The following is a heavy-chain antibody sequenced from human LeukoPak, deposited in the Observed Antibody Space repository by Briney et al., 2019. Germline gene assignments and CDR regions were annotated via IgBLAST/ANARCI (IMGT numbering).Heavy chain of an antibody. CDR1: GYTFTSYD. V-gene: IGHV1-8*03. D-gene: IGHD6-19*01. CDR2: MNPNSGNT. J-gene: IGHJ6*03. Sequence: ASVKVSCKASGYTFTSYDINWVRQATGQGLEWMGWMNPNSGNTGYAQKFQGRVTITRNTSISTAYMELSSLRSEDTAVYYCARGYSSGWYGYYYYYMDVWGKGTRSPSP. CDR3: ARGYSSGWYGYYYYYMDV.